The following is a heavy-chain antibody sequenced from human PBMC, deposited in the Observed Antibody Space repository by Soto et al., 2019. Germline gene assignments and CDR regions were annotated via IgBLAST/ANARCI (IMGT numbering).Heavy chain of an antibody. D-gene: IGHD1-26*01. V-gene: IGHV4-59*01. J-gene: IGHJ6*02. CDR2: IYYSGST. CDR1: GGSISSYY. Sequence: SETLSLTCTVSGGSISSYYWSWIRQPPGKGLEWIGYIYYSGSTNYNPSLKSRVTISVDTYKNQFSPKMRSVTAADTAVYYCARDVRSTAAPIVGGMDGWGQASTVTVSS. CDR3: ARDVRSTAAPIVGGMDG.